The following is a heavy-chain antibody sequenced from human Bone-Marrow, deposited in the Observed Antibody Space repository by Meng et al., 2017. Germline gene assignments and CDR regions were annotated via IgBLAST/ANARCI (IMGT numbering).Heavy chain of an antibody. CDR2: ISYSGST. J-gene: IGHJ5*02. Sequence: SETLSLTCTVSAGSISSRTYYWGWIRQPPGKGLEWIVSISYSGSTYYNPSLKSRVTISVDTSKNQFSLKLSSVTAADTAVYYCARDNNLNWFDPWGQGTLVTVSS. D-gene: IGHD1-20*01. CDR3: ARDNNLNWFDP. CDR1: AGSISSRTYY. V-gene: IGHV4-39*07.